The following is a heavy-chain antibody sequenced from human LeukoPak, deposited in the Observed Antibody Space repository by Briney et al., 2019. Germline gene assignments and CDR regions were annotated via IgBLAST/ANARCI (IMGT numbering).Heavy chain of an antibody. CDR3: ARGSSVVGLD. CDR2: INGDGSST. J-gene: IGHJ4*02. D-gene: IGHD2-15*01. CDR1: GFTFSSYW. Sequence: GGSLRLSCAASGFTFSSYWMHWVRQAPGKGLVWVSRINGDGSSTSYADSAKGRFTISRDSAKNTLYLQMNSLRAEDTAVYYCARGSSVVGLDWGQGTLVTVSS. V-gene: IGHV3-74*01.